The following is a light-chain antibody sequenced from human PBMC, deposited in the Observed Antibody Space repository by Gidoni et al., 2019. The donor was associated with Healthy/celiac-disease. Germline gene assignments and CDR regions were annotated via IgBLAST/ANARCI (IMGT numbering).Light chain of an antibody. J-gene: IGKJ1*01. V-gene: IGKV3-20*01. CDR3: QQYGSPAT. Sequence: PATLSSSPGERATLSCRASQSVSSSYLGWYQQKPRPPPLLLIYGASSRATGTPDRFSGSGSATDFIPTSSILEPDFSAVYYCQQYGSPATFGQGTKVEIK. CDR2: GAS. CDR1: QSVSSSY.